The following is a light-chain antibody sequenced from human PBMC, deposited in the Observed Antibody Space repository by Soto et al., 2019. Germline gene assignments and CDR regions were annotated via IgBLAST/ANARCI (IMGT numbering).Light chain of an antibody. CDR2: EVS. CDR1: SSDLGGHKS. CDR3: SSYTTNSSVV. Sequence: QSALTQPASLSGSPGQSITSSCTGASSDLGGHKSVSWFQQHPGKAPRLIISEVSYRPSGISSRFSGSKSANMASLTISGLQSDDEADYYCSSYTTNSSVVFGGGTQLTVL. J-gene: IGLJ2*01. V-gene: IGLV2-14*03.